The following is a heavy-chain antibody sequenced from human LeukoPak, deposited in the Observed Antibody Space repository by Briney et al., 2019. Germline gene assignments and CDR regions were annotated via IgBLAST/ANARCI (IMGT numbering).Heavy chain of an antibody. J-gene: IGHJ6*02. CDR3: ARDEVGDGYTQRRYYYYGMDV. V-gene: IGHV4-61*08. CDR2: IYYSGST. D-gene: IGHD5-24*01. CDR1: GFSLTTSGVG. Sequence: SGPTLVKPTQTLTLTCTFSGFSLTTSGVGVGWIRQPPGKGLEWIGYIYYSGSTNYNPSLKSRVTISVDTSKNQFPLKLSSVTAADTAVYYCARDEVGDGYTQRRYYYYGMDVWGQGTTVTVSS.